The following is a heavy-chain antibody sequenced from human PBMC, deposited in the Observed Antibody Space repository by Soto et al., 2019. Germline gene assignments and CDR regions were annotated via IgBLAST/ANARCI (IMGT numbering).Heavy chain of an antibody. V-gene: IGHV4-38-2*02. D-gene: IGHD5-12*01. Sequence: ASETLSLTCDVSGYSISSSYYWGWIRQPPGKGLEWIGSIHHTGSTYYNPSLKSRVSISVDTSKNQHSLKLSSVTAADTAVYYCAKDRGGWLQSTTPHPFDYWGQGTLVTVSS. CDR1: GYSISSSYY. J-gene: IGHJ4*02. CDR2: IHHTGST. CDR3: AKDRGGWLQSTTPHPFDY.